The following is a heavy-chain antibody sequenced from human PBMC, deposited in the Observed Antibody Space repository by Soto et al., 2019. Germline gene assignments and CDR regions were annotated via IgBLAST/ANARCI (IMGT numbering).Heavy chain of an antibody. CDR3: VRGDFHDSSGPFSDAFDV. D-gene: IGHD3-22*01. CDR1: GFAFRNYW. J-gene: IGHJ3*01. CDR2: IKQDGSQK. V-gene: IGHV3-7*04. Sequence: GGSLRLSCAAFGFAFRNYWMSWVRQAPGKGLQWVANIKQDGSQKWDVDPVKGRFTISRDNAKTSLYLQMNSLRVEDTAVYYCVRGDFHDSSGPFSDAFDVWGQGIMVTVSS.